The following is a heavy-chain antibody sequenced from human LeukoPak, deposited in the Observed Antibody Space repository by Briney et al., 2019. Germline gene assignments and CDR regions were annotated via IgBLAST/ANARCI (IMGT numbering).Heavy chain of an antibody. CDR1: GFTFSDYY. Sequence: AGGSLRLSCAASGFTFSDYYMSWIRQAPGKGLEWVSYISSSGSTIYYADSVKGRFTISRDNAKNSLYLQMNSLRAEDTAVYYCARRLDREDAFDIWGQGTMVTVSS. D-gene: IGHD1-1*01. CDR3: ARRLDREDAFDI. V-gene: IGHV3-11*04. J-gene: IGHJ3*02. CDR2: ISSSGSTI.